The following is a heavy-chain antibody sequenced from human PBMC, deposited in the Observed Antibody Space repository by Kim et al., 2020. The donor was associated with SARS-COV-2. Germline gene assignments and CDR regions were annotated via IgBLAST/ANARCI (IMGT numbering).Heavy chain of an antibody. CDR1: GFTFSSYG. J-gene: IGHJ4*02. V-gene: IGHV3-30*18. Sequence: GGSLRLSCAASGFTFSSYGMHWVRQAPVKGLEWVAVISYDGSNKYYADSVKGRFTISRDNSKNTLYLQMNSLRAEDTAVYYCAKDRRGYYFDYWGQGTLINVSS. CDR3: AKDRRGYYFDY. CDR2: ISYDGSNK. D-gene: IGHD3-10*01.